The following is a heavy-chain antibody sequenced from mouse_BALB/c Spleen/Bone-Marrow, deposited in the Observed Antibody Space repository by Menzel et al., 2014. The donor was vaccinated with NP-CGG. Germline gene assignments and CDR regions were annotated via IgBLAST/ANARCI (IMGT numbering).Heavy chain of an antibody. CDR1: GYAFSNYW. V-gene: IGHV1-80*01. CDR2: IYPGDTDI. D-gene: IGHD1-1*01. CDR3: ASRGDYSYAIGY. Sequence: VKLLESGAELVRPGSSVKISCKASGYAFSNYWMNWVKQRPGQGLEWIGQIYPGDTDIHYNGKFKGKATLTADKSSSTAYMQLSSLTSEDSAVYFCASRGDYSYAIGYWRQGTSVTVSS. J-gene: IGHJ4*01.